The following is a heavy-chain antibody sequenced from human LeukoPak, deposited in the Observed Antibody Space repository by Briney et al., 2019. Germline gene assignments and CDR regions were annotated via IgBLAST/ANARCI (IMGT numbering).Heavy chain of an antibody. CDR3: ARGLSSSGWYGMDV. CDR1: GFSFSEYG. Sequence: GRSLRLSCEVSGFSFSEYGMHWVRQASGKGLEWVAVISYDGSNKYYADSVKGRFTISRDNSKNTLYLQMNSLRAEDTAVYYCARGLSSSGWYGMDVWGQGTTVTVSS. CDR2: ISYDGSNK. D-gene: IGHD6-19*01. V-gene: IGHV3-30*19. J-gene: IGHJ6*02.